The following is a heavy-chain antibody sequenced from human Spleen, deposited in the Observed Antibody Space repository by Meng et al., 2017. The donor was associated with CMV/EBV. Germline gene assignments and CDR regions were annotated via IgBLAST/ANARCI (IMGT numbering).Heavy chain of an antibody. CDR3: ARVGTGATPLGTAFDI. CDR2: ISSSSSYI. J-gene: IGHJ3*02. V-gene: IGHV3-21*01. CDR1: GFTFSKFS. D-gene: IGHD1-26*01. Sequence: GESLKISCVTSGFTFSKFSIHWVRQAPGKGLEWVSSISSSSSYIYYADSVKGRFTISRDNAKNSLYLQMNSLRAEDTAVYYCARVGTGATPLGTAFDIWGQGTMVTVSS.